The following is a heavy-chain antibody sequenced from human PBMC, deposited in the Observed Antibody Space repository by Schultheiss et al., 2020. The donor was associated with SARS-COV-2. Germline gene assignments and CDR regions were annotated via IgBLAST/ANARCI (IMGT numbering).Heavy chain of an antibody. CDR2: VSWNGSRT. CDR1: GFTFSNSD. Sequence: GGSLRLSCAASGFTFSNSDMNWVRQAPGKGLEWVSGVSWNGSRTHYADSVKGRFIISRDNSRNTLYLQMNSLRAEDTAVYYCARTDYDSSGYYYVGDYWGQGTLVTVSS. CDR3: ARTDYDSSGYYYVGDY. V-gene: IGHV3-19*01. J-gene: IGHJ4*02. D-gene: IGHD3-22*01.